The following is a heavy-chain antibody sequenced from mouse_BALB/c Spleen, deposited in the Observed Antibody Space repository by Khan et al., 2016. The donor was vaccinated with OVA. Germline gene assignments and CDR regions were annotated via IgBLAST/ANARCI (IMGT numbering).Heavy chain of an antibody. V-gene: IGHV1-77*01. CDR3: ARSYDGAWFAY. CDR2: IYPGSGSA. J-gene: IGHJ3*01. D-gene: IGHD1-1*01. CDR1: GYTFTDYV. Sequence: QVQLQQSGPELVKPGASVKMSCKASGYTFTDYVITWVKQRTGQGLEWIGEIYPGSGSAYYNEKFEDKATLTADKSSDTAYMQLSSLTSEDSAVYFCARSYDGAWFAYWGQGTLVTASA.